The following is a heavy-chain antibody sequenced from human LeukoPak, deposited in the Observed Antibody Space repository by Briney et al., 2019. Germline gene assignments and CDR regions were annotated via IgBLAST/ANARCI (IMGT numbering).Heavy chain of an antibody. CDR3: ARDVTYYDFWSRGYFDY. V-gene: IGHV1-3*03. J-gene: IGHJ4*03. Sequence: ASVKVSCKASGYTFTSYAMHWVRQAPGQRLEWMGWINAGNGNTKYSQEFQGRVTITRDTSASTAYMELSSLRSEDMAVYYCARDVTYYDFWSRGYFDYWGQGTLVTVSS. CDR1: GYTFTSYA. CDR2: INAGNGNT. D-gene: IGHD3-3*01.